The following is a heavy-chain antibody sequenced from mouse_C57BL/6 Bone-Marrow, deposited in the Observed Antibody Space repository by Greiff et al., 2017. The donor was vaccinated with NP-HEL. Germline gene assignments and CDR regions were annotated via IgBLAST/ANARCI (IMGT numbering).Heavy chain of an antibody. CDR1: GYTFTSYW. CDR3: ARRTTVVATGRYCDY. CDR2: IYPSDSET. V-gene: IGHV1-61*01. D-gene: IGHD1-1*01. Sequence: QVQLQQPGAELVRPGSSVKLSCKASGYTFTSYWMDWVKQRPGQGLEWIGNIYPSDSETHYNQKFKDKATLTVDKSSSTAYMQLSSLTSEDSAVYYCARRTTVVATGRYCDYWGQGTTLTVSS. J-gene: IGHJ2*01.